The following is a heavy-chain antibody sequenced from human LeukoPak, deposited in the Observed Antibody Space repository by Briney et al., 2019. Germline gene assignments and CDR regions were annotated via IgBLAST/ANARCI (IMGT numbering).Heavy chain of an antibody. CDR2: ISGSGGST. J-gene: IGHJ4*02. V-gene: IGHV3-23*01. Sequence: PGGSLRLSCAASGFTFSSYAMSWVRQAPGKGLEWVSAISGSGGSTYYADSVKGRFTISRDNAKNSRYLQMNSLRAEDTAVYYCAKSRTAIFRMITFGGEAGYFDYWGQGTLVTVSS. CDR3: AKSRTAIFRMITFGGEAGYFDY. D-gene: IGHD3-16*01. CDR1: GFTFSSYA.